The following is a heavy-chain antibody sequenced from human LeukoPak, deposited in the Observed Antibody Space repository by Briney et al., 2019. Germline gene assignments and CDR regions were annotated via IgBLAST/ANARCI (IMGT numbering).Heavy chain of an antibody. CDR2: ISYDGSNK. J-gene: IGHJ4*02. D-gene: IGHD6-13*01. CDR1: RFTFSSYG. V-gene: IGHV3-30*18. Sequence: PGRSLRLSCAASRFTFSSYGMHWVRQAPGKGLEWVAVISYDGSNKYYADSVKGRFTISRDNSKNTLYLQMNSLRAEDTAVYYCAKDRYSSSWYLFYFDYWGQGTLVTVSS. CDR3: AKDRYSSSWYLFYFDY.